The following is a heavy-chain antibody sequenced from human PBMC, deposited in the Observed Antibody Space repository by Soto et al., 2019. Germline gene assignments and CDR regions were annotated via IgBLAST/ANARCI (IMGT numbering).Heavy chain of an antibody. J-gene: IGHJ5*02. V-gene: IGHV3-9*01. CDR3: AKGNTMIVVVSNWFDP. CDR2: ISWNSGSI. Sequence: GGSLRLSCAASGFTFDDYAMHWVRQAPGKGLEWVSGISWNSGSIGYADSVKGRFTISRDNAKNSLYLQMNSLRAEDTALYYCAKGNTMIVVVSNWFDPWGQGTLVTVS. CDR1: GFTFDDYA. D-gene: IGHD3-22*01.